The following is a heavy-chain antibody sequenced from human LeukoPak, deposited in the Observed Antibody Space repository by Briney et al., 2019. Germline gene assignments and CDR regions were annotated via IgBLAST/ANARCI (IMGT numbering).Heavy chain of an antibody. V-gene: IGHV4-61*02. CDR1: GGSISSGSYY. D-gene: IGHD2-15*01. CDR3: ARGGGYCSGGSCYPDAFDI. CDR2: IYTSGST. J-gene: IGHJ3*02. Sequence: SETLSLTCTVSGGSISSGSYYWSWIRQPAGKGLEWIGRIYTSGSTNYNPSLKSRVTISVDTSKNQFSLKLSSVTAADTAVYYCARGGGYCSGGSCYPDAFDIWGQGTMVTVSS.